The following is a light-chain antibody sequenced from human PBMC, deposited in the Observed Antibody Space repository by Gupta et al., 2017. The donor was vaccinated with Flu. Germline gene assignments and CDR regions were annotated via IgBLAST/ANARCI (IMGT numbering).Light chain of an antibody. CDR1: ENVSSDY. CDR3: YKYGTLFWT. V-gene: IGKV3-20*01. J-gene: IGKJ1*01. Sequence: ARASISCKGNENVSSDYVAWWQQQTGQAPRSLIYGASRKATGIPERFSGSGCGTAFSIPISSLEDDDVAVYHYYKYGTLFWTFGQGTKVE. CDR2: GAS.